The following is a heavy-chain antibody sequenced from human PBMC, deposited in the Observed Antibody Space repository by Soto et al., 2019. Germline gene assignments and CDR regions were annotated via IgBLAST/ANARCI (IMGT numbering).Heavy chain of an antibody. D-gene: IGHD3-9*01. V-gene: IGHV4-59*08. J-gene: IGHJ4*02. Sequence: SETLSLICTVSGGSISSYYWSWIRQPPGKGLEWIGYIYYFGSTNYNPSLKSRVTISVDTSKNQFSLKLSSVTAADTAVYYCARHSPDFDWLSQFDYWGQGTLVTVSS. CDR3: ARHSPDFDWLSQFDY. CDR2: IYYFGST. CDR1: GGSISSYY.